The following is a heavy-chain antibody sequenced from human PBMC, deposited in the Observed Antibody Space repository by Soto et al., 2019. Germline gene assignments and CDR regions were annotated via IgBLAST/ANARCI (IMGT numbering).Heavy chain of an antibody. V-gene: IGHV3-23*01. CDR2: ISGSGGST. CDR1: GFTFSSYA. D-gene: IGHD4-17*01. J-gene: IGHJ1*01. CDR3: AKIDDYELWSAEYFQY. Sequence: EVQLLESGGGLVQPGGSLRLSCAASGFTFSSYAMTWVRQAPGKGLEWVSGISGSGGSTYYADSVKGRFTISRDNTKNALYLQMNSLRAEDTAVYYCAKIDDYELWSAEYFQYWGQGTLVTVCS.